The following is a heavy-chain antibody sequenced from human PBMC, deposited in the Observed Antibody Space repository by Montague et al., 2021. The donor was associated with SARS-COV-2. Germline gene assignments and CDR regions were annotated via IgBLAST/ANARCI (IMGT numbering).Heavy chain of an antibody. V-gene: IGHV4-59*01. Sequence: SETLSLTCTVSGGSITSYYWSWIRQPPGKGLEYIGYIYYSGSTNYNPSLKSRVTISVDTSKNQFSLKLSSVTAADTAVYYCARGVVYYYGSGTYPYYWGQGTLVTVSS. CDR1: GGSITSYY. CDR2: IYYSGST. CDR3: ARGVVYYYGSGTYPYY. D-gene: IGHD3-10*01. J-gene: IGHJ4*02.